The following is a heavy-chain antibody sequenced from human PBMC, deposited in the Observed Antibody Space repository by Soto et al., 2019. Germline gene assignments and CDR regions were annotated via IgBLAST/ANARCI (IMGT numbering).Heavy chain of an antibody. CDR1: GGSISSGGYS. J-gene: IGHJ5*02. V-gene: IGHV4-30-2*01. CDR2: IYHSGST. Sequence: PSETLSLTFAVYGGSISSGGYSWSWIRQPPGKGLEWIGYIYHSGSTYYNPSLKSRVTISVDRSKNQFSLKLSSVTAAGTAVYYCARVPSPWGQGTLVTVS. CDR3: ARVPSP.